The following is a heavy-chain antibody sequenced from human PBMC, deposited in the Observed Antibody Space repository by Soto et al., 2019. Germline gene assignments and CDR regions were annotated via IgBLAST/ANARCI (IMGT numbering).Heavy chain of an antibody. CDR3: TRAAWFPYLSFY. CDR2: ISSSGSTA. V-gene: IGHV3-48*03. CDR1: GFTFSRFE. Sequence: LRLSCAASGFTFSRFELHWVRQAPGKGLEWISYISSSGSTAYYASSVEGRFAISRDNANNSVYLQMDSLRAEDTALYYCTRAAWFPYLSFYWGQGALVTGSS. J-gene: IGHJ4*02. D-gene: IGHD3-10*01.